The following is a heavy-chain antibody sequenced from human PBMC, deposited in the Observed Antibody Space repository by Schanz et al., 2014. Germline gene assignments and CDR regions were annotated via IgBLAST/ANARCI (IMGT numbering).Heavy chain of an antibody. CDR2: IKQDESEK. CDR1: GFTFSNYW. J-gene: IGHJ5*02. CDR3: VRDILHRVYDSGSP. D-gene: IGHD3-10*01. V-gene: IGHV3-7*04. Sequence: EVQLVESGGGLVQPGGSLRLSCVASGFTFSNYWMTWVRQAPGKGLEWVANIKQDESEKYYVDSVKGRFTISRDNAKNSLFSHMNSLSAEDTAVYYCVRDILHRVYDSGSPWGQGTLVTVSS.